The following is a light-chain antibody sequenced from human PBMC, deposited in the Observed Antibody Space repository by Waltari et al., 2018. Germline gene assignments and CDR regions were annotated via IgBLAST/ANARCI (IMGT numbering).Light chain of an antibody. CDR2: EVN. Sequence: QSALTQPASVSGSPGQSIPISCTGSSSYVGGYNYVPWYQQYPGKVPKIMIYEVNNRPSGVSSRFSGSKSGNTASLTISGLQADDEADYYCSSFTSRHLYVFGTGTAVTVL. CDR3: SSFTSRHLYV. CDR1: SSYVGGYNY. V-gene: IGLV2-14*01. J-gene: IGLJ1*01.